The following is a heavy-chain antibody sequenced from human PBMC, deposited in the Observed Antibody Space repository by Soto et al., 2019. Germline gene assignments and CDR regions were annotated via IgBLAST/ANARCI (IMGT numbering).Heavy chain of an antibody. Sequence: SETLSLTCAVSGGSFTSNNWWTWVRQPPGQGLEWIGEIYRTGSTNYNPSLKSRVTISLDKSENQFSLKVTSLTAADTAVYYCSSRDTGTSVDYCGQGTLVTVSS. CDR2: IYRTGST. CDR3: SSRDTGTSVDY. CDR1: GGSFTSNNW. J-gene: IGHJ4*02. V-gene: IGHV4-4*02. D-gene: IGHD1-7*01.